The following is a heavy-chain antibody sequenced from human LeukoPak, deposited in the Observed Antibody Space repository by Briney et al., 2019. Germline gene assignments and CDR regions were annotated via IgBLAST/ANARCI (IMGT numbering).Heavy chain of an antibody. D-gene: IGHD5-18*01. CDR3: AREGLAMDASYFDY. V-gene: IGHV4-34*01. Sequence: SETLSLTCAVYGGSFSGYYWSWIRQPPGKGLEWIGSIYYSGSTYYNPSLKSRVTISVDTSKNQFSLKLSSVTAADTAVYYCAREGLAMDASYFDYWGQGTLVTVSS. CDR1: GGSFSGYY. CDR2: IYYSGST. J-gene: IGHJ4*02.